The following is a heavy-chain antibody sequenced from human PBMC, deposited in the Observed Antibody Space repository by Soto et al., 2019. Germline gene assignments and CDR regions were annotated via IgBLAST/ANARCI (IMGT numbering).Heavy chain of an antibody. Sequence: QVQLQESGPGLVKPSQTMSLTCTVSGGSISSGDCYWCWIRLHPVKGLECIGYIYYSGSTYYNPSLKSLVTISVDTSKNQFSLKLSSVTAADTAGYDWARARDYGDPGRFDYWGQGTLVTVSS. CDR2: IYYSGST. CDR3: ARARDYGDPGRFDY. V-gene: IGHV4-30-4*01. D-gene: IGHD4-17*01. CDR1: GGSISSGDCY. J-gene: IGHJ4*02.